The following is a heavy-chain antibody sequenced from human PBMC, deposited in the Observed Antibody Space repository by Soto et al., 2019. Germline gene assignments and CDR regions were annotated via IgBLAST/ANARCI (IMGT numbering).Heavy chain of an antibody. CDR3: ARDHSRRWYRQAYYYYGMDV. V-gene: IGHV1-69*13. CDR1: GGTFSSYA. J-gene: IGHJ6*02. Sequence: GASVKVSCKASGGTFSSYAISWVRQAPGQGLEWMGGIIPIFGTANYAQKFQGRVTITADESTSTAYMELSSLRSEDTAVYYCARDHSRRWYRQAYYYYGMDVWGQGTTVTVSS. D-gene: IGHD2-15*01. CDR2: IIPIFGTA.